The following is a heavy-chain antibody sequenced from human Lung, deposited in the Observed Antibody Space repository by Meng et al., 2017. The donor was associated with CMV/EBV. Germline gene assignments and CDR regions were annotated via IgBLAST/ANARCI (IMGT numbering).Heavy chain of an antibody. J-gene: IGHJ6*02. Sequence: SETXSLXXTVSGGSVSSGSYYWSWIRQPPGKGLEWIGYIYYSGSTNYNPSLKSRVIISVDTSKNQFSLKLSSVTAADTAVYYCARELYDFWSGYYFYYYGMDVWGQGTTVXVSS. CDR2: IYYSGST. CDR1: GGSVSSGSYY. D-gene: IGHD3-3*01. CDR3: ARELYDFWSGYYFYYYGMDV. V-gene: IGHV4-61*01.